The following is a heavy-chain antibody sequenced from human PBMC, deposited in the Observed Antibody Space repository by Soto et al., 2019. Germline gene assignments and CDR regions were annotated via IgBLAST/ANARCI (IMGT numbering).Heavy chain of an antibody. CDR3: ARGERRYYFDY. D-gene: IGHD1-1*01. CDR2: ITRNRDNK. J-gene: IGHJ4*02. CDR1: GFTFSNFS. V-gene: IGHV3-21*01. Sequence: GVSPRLSFAASGFTFSNFSMSWVRQAPGKGLEWISAITRNRDNKYYEDSVKGRFTISRDNSKNSLYLQMNSLRAEDTAVYYCARGERRYYFDYWGQGTLVTVSS.